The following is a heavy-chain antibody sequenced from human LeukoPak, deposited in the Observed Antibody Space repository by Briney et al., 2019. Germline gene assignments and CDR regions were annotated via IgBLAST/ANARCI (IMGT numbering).Heavy chain of an antibody. CDR1: GDSISTSTYY. D-gene: IGHD2-21*02. Sequence: SETLSLTCTVSGDSISTSTYYCGWIRQPPGRGLEWVGCMFPDGTTFYNSSLKSRITMSVDASKNQFFLQLKSVTAADTAVYYCARHTLVTAISTYNWFDPWGQGTLVTVSS. CDR3: ARHTLVTAISTYNWFDP. V-gene: IGHV4-39*01. CDR2: MFPDGTT. J-gene: IGHJ5*02.